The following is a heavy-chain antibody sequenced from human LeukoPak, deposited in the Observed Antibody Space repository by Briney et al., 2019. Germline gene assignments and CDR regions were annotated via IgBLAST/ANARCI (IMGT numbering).Heavy chain of an antibody. J-gene: IGHJ4*02. V-gene: IGHV3-74*01. CDR1: GVTFSYYW. CDR3: VREGGYDPFEN. Sequence: GGSLRLSCAASGVTFSYYWMHWVRQAPGKGLVWVSRIDSDGSSASYAGSVKGRFTISRDNAKNTLYLQMNSLRVEDTAVYYCVREGGYDPFENWGQGTLVTVSP. CDR2: IDSDGSSA. D-gene: IGHD5-12*01.